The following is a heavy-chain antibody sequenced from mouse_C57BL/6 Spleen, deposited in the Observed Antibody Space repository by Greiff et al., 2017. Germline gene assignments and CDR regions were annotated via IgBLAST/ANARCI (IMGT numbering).Heavy chain of an antibody. J-gene: IGHJ4*01. CDR3: ASRLGDYAMDY. V-gene: IGHV2-6*01. CDR2: IWGVGST. CDR1: GFSLTSYG. Sequence: VKLVESGPGLVAPSQSLSITCTVSGFSLTSYGVDWVRQSPGKGLEWLGVIWGVGSTNYNSALKSRLSISKDNAKSQVFLKMNSLQTDDTAMYYCASRLGDYAMDYWGQGTSVTVSS. D-gene: IGHD3-1*01.